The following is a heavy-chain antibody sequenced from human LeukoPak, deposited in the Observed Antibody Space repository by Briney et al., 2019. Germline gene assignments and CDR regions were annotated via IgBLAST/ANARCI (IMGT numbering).Heavy chain of an antibody. CDR2: ISYDGSNK. J-gene: IGHJ5*02. CDR1: GFTFSSYA. V-gene: IGHV3-30-3*01. CDR3: ARDPMVRGVRVNWFDP. D-gene: IGHD3-10*01. Sequence: QPGRSLRLSCAASGFTFSSYAMHWVRQAPGKGLEWVAVISYDGSNKYYADSVKGRFTITRDNSKNTLYLQMNSLRAEDTAVYYCARDPMVRGVRVNWFDPWGQGTLVTVSS.